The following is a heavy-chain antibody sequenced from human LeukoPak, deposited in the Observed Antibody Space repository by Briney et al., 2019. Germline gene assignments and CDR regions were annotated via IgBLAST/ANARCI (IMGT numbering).Heavy chain of an antibody. J-gene: IGHJ6*02. CDR2: IIPILGIT. V-gene: IGHV1-69*04. D-gene: IGHD3-10*01. Sequence: EASVKVSCKASGGTFSSYAISWVRQAPGQGLEWMGRIIPILGITNYAQKFQGRVTITADKSTSTAYMELSSLRSEDTAVYYCAREFTMVRGVPLRYYYYGMDVWGQGTTVTVSS. CDR3: AREFTMVRGVPLRYYYYGMDV. CDR1: GGTFSSYA.